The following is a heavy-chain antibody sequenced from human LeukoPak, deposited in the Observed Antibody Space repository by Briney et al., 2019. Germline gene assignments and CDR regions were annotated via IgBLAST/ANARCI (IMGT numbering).Heavy chain of an antibody. CDR2: ISGSGGST. CDR1: GFTFSTYA. V-gene: IGHV3-23*01. D-gene: IGHD2-21*01. J-gene: IGHJ4*02. CDR3: AKEFPPNFPLYYFDY. Sequence: GGSLRLSCAASGFTFSTYAMTWVRQAPGKGLEWVSAISGSGGSTYYADSVKCRFTISRDNSNNTLHLQMNSLRAEDTAVYYCAKEFPPNFPLYYFDYWGQGTLVTVSS.